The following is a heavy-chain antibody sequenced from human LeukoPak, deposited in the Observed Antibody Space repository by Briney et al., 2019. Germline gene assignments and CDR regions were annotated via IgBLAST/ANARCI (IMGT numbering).Heavy chain of an antibody. V-gene: IGHV4-34*01. D-gene: IGHD6-13*01. CDR1: GGSFSGYY. J-gene: IGHJ4*02. CDR3: ARMTSIAAAGTSQNYFDY. CDR2: INHSGST. Sequence: NPSETLSLTCAVYGGSFSGYYWSWIRQPPGKGLEWIGEINHSGSTNYNPSLKSRVTISVDTSKNQFSLKLSSVTAADTAVYYCARMTSIAAAGTSQNYFDYWGRGTLVTVSS.